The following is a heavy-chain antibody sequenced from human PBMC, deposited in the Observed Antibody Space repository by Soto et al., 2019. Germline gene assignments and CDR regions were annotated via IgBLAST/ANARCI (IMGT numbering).Heavy chain of an antibody. V-gene: IGHV3-30-3*01. CDR2: ISYDGSNK. J-gene: IGHJ3*02. Sequence: GGSLRLSCAASGFTFSSYAMHWVRQAPGKGLEWVAVISYDGSNKYYADSVKGRFTISRYNSKNTLYLQMNSLRAEDTAVYYCAREYYDSSGWVDAFDIWGQGTMVTVSS. CDR3: AREYYDSSGWVDAFDI. D-gene: IGHD3-22*01. CDR1: GFTFSSYA.